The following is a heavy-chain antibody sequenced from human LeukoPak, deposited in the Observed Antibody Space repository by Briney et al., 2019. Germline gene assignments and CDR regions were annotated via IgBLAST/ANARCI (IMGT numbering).Heavy chain of an antibody. D-gene: IGHD5-12*01. J-gene: IGHJ4*02. CDR3: AKDLYSGYDFPFDY. V-gene: IGHV3-30*18. Sequence: GGSLRLSCAASGFTFSSYAMSWVRQAPGKGLEWVAVISYDGSNKYYADSVKGRFTISRDNSKNTLYLQMNSLRAEDTAVYYCAKDLYSGYDFPFDYWGQGTLVTVSS. CDR1: GFTFSSYA. CDR2: ISYDGSNK.